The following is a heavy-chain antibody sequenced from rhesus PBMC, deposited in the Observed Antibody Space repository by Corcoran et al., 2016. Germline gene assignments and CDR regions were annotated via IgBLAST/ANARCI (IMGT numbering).Heavy chain of an antibody. CDR2: IYGDGATT. V-gene: IGHV4S9*01. CDR3: ARESPSTADDAFDL. J-gene: IGHJ3*01. CDR1: GGSISGDFY. Sequence: QVQLQESCPGLATSSETLSATCAFSGGSISGDFYCNWIRHPPGKVLEWIGNIYGDGATTNFNPSLKSRVTISKDTSTNQFFLKLTSLTAADTAVYFCARESPSTADDAFDLWGQGLRVTVSS. D-gene: IGHD1-1*01.